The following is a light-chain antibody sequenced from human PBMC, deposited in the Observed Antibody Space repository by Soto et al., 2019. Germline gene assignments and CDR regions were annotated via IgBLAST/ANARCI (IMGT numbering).Light chain of an antibody. CDR2: WAS. CDR3: QQYYDAPRT. J-gene: IGKJ2*01. Sequence: DIVMTQSPDSLAVSLGERATINCKSSQSILYSDNKKNYLAWYQHTPGQPPNLLIYWASTRASGVPDRFSGSGSGTDFTLTISSLQTEDVAVYYCQQYYDAPRTFGQGTKVEIK. V-gene: IGKV4-1*01. CDR1: QSILYSDNKKNY.